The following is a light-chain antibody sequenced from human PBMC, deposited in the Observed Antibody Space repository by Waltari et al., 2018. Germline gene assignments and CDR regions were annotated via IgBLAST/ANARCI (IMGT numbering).Light chain of an antibody. V-gene: IGLV2-14*03. CDR3: SSYTLTNPVV. CDR2: DVS. CDR1: SNDIGANDY. Sequence: QSVVTQPASVSGSPGQSLSISCPGTSNDIGANDYVSWYQQHPGRAPQLVIYDVSVRPSGVSIRFSGSKSGNTASLTISGLQAEDEALYYCSSYTLTNPVVFGGGTKLTVL. J-gene: IGLJ2*01.